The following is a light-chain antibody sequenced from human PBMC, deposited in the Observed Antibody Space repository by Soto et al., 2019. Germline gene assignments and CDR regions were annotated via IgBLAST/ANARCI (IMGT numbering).Light chain of an antibody. CDR1: SSYIGAGYD. Sequence: QSVLTQPPSVSGAPGQRVTISCTGSSSYIGAGYDVHWYQQLPGTAPKLLIYGNSNRPSGVPDRFSGSKSCTSASLAITGVQAEDEADDYCQSYDSSLRGSVFGGGTKVTVL. J-gene: IGLJ3*02. V-gene: IGLV1-40*01. CDR2: GNS. CDR3: QSYDSSLRGSV.